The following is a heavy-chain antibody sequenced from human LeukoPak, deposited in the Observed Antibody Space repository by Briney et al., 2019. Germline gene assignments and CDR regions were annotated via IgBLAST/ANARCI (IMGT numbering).Heavy chain of an antibody. CDR3: TGFDP. V-gene: IGHV4-59*08. Sequence: PSGTLSLTCTVSGGSISSYYWSWIRLPPGKGLEWIAYIYYTGSTSYNPSLKSRVTISLDTPRNQFSLKLSSVTAAARHTGRATGFDPWGQGTLVTVSS. J-gene: IGHJ5*02. D-gene: IGHD2-8*02. CDR1: GGSISSYY. CDR2: IYYTGST.